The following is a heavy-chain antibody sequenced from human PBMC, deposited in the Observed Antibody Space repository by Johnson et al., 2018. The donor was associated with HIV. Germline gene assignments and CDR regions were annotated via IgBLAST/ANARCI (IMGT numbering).Heavy chain of an antibody. CDR2: IYSGGST. Sequence: VQLVESGGGLIQPGGSLRLSCAASGFTVSSNYMSWVRQAPGKGLEWVSVIYSGGSTYYADSVKGRFTISRDNSKNTLYLQMNSLRAEDTAVYYCARAGPYDFWSGGHHDAFDIWGQGTMVTVSS. J-gene: IGHJ3*02. V-gene: IGHV3-66*03. D-gene: IGHD3-3*01. CDR1: GFTVSSNY. CDR3: ARAGPYDFWSGGHHDAFDI.